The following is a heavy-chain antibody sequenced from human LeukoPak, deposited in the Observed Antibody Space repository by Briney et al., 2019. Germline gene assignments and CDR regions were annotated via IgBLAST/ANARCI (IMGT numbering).Heavy chain of an antibody. CDR2: ISSSGSTI. V-gene: IGHV3-48*04. Sequence: GGSLRLSCAASGFSFSTYAMSWVRQAPGKGLEWVSYISSSGSTIYYADSVKGRFTISRDNAKNSLYLQMNSLRAEDTAVYYCASAGGLYSSSSGYYFDYWGQGTLVTVSS. CDR1: GFSFSTYA. D-gene: IGHD6-6*01. CDR3: ASAGGLYSSSSGYYFDY. J-gene: IGHJ4*02.